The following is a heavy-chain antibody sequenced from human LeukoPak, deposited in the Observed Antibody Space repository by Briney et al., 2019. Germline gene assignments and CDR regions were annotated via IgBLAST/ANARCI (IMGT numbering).Heavy chain of an antibody. CDR1: GFTFDDYG. Sequence: PGGSLRLSCAASGFTFDDYGMSWVRQAPGKGLEWVSYISSSGSTIYYADSVKGRFTISRDNAKNSLYLQMNNLRAEDTAVYYCASSGWYSTPNWFDPWGQGTLVIVSS. CDR3: ASSGWYSTPNWFDP. J-gene: IGHJ5*02. CDR2: ISSSGSTI. V-gene: IGHV3-11*01. D-gene: IGHD6-19*01.